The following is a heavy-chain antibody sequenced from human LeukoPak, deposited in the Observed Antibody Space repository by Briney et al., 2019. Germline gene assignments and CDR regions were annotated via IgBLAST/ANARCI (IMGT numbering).Heavy chain of an antibody. D-gene: IGHD1-26*01. Sequence: EASVKVSCKASGYTFTSYGISWVRQAPGQGLEWMGWISAYNGNTNYAQKFQGRVTITADESTSTAYMELSSLRSEDTAVYYCARDRETYFDYWGQGTLVTVSS. J-gene: IGHJ4*01. CDR3: ARDRETYFDY. CDR1: GYTFTSYG. CDR2: ISAYNGNT. V-gene: IGHV1-18*01.